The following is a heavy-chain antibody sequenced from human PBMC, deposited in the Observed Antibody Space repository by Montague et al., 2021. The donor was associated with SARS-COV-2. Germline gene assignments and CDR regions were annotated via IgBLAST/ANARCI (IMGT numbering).Heavy chain of an antibody. J-gene: IGHJ2*01. CDR1: GDSISRNSYY. Sequence: SETLSLTCTVSGDSISRNSYYWGWIRQPPGKGLEWIGSMHYSGSTYHNPSLKSRVSISVDTSKNQFSLKLSSMTAADTAVYYCARSAWHNWYFDTWGRGTLVTVSS. V-gene: IGHV4-39*01. CDR2: MHYSGST. CDR3: ARSAWHNWYFDT.